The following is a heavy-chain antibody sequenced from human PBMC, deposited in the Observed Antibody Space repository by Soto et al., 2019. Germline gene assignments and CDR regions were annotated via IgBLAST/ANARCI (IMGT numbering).Heavy chain of an antibody. D-gene: IGHD3-22*01. CDR2: ISAYNGNT. Sequence: GASVKVSCKASGYTFTSYGISWVRQAPGQGLEWMGWISAYNGNTNYAQKLQGRVTMTTDTSTSTAYMELRSLRSDDTAVYYCARGIDGYYDSSGYDYWGQGTLVTVSS. CDR3: ARGIDGYYDSSGYDY. CDR1: GYTFTSYG. J-gene: IGHJ4*02. V-gene: IGHV1-18*01.